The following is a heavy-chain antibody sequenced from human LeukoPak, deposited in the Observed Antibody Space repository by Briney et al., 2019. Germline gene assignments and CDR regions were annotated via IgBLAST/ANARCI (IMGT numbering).Heavy chain of an antibody. Sequence: PSETLSLTCTVSGGSISSYYWGWIRQPPGKGLEWIGSIYYSGSTYYNPSLKSRVTISVDTSKNQFSLKLTPVTAADTAVYFCARHWRSRFDPWGQGTLVTVSS. V-gene: IGHV4-39*01. D-gene: IGHD6-6*01. CDR1: GGSISSYY. CDR3: ARHWRSRFDP. CDR2: IYYSGST. J-gene: IGHJ5*02.